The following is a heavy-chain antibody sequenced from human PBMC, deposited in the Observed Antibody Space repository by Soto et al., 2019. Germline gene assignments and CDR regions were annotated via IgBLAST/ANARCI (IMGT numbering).Heavy chain of an antibody. J-gene: IGHJ4*02. CDR1: GFTFSSYG. CDR3: AKDVDDSSGYYYVGHYYFDH. V-gene: IGHV3-30*18. Sequence: GGSLRLSCAASGFTFSSYGMHWVRQAPGKGLEWVAVISYDGSNKYYADSVKGRFTISRDNSKNTLYLQMNSLRAEDTAVYYCAKDVDDSSGYYYVGHYYFDHWGQGTLVTVSS. D-gene: IGHD3-22*01. CDR2: ISYDGSNK.